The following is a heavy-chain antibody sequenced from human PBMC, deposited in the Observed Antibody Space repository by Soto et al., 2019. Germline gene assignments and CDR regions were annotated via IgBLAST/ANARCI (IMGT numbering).Heavy chain of an antibody. V-gene: IGHV4-31*11. J-gene: IGHJ4*02. D-gene: IGHD4-4*01. CDR3: ARRVGLQFFDS. CDR2: IYYNGNT. Sequence: QVQLQESGPGLVKPSQTLSLTCAVSGGSISSGYYWSWIRQHPGKGLEWIGYIYYNGNTYYNPSLRSRVNISVDTSENQFSLTLTSVTAADTAMYYCARRVGLQFFDSWGQGILVTVSS. CDR1: GGSISSGYY.